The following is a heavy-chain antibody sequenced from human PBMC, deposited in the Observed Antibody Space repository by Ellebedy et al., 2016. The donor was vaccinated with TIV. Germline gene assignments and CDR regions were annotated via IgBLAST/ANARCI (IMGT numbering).Heavy chain of an antibody. CDR1: GYTFSNYF. Sequence: AASVKVSCKASGYTFSNYFMHWVRQAPGQGLEWMGRIIPILGVADYAQNFQGRVTFTADKYTTTAYMELSSLRSEDTAVYYCAKGNWQQLEHDAFDIWGQGTMVTVSS. D-gene: IGHD6-13*01. J-gene: IGHJ3*02. CDR3: AKGNWQQLEHDAFDI. CDR2: IIPILGVA. V-gene: IGHV1-69*02.